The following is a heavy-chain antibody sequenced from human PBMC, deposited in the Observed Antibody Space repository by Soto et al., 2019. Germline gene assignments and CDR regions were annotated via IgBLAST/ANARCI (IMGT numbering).Heavy chain of an antibody. Sequence: GGSLRLSCAASGVSFSSYIMNWDRQAPGKGLERVTSISSSSSYIYYADSVKGRFTISRDNAKNSLYLQMNSLRAEDTAVYYCARDLIFGAAVAGYYYGMDVCGQGTTVTVSS. V-gene: IGHV3-21*01. J-gene: IGHJ6*02. CDR2: ISSSSSYI. D-gene: IGHD6-19*01. CDR3: ARDLIFGAAVAGYYYGMDV. CDR1: GVSFSSYI.